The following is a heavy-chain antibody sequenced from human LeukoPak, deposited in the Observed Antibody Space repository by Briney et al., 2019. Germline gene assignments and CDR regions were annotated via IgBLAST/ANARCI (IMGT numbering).Heavy chain of an antibody. CDR1: GFTFSSYG. CDR2: ISYDGSNK. J-gene: IGHJ4*02. D-gene: IGHD3-16*01. V-gene: IGHV3-30*03. Sequence: GGSLRLSCAASGFTFSSYGMHWVRQAPGKGLEWVAVISYDGSNKYYADSVKGRFTISRDSSKNTLYLQMNSLRAEDTAVYYCVAAFMGAPFFDYWGQGTLVTVSS. CDR3: VAAFMGAPFFDY.